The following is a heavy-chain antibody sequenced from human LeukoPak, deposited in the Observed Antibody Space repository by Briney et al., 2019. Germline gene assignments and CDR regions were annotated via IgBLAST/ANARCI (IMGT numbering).Heavy chain of an antibody. V-gene: IGHV4-59*01. CDR2: IFYSGST. Sequence: PSETLSLTCTVSGGSISSYYWSWIRQPPGKGLEWIGYIFYSGSTNYNPSLKSRVTISVDTSKNQFSLKLSSVTAADTAVYYCAREDRWLRFVDWGQGTLVTVSS. D-gene: IGHD5-12*01. CDR3: AREDRWLRFVD. J-gene: IGHJ4*02. CDR1: GGSISSYY.